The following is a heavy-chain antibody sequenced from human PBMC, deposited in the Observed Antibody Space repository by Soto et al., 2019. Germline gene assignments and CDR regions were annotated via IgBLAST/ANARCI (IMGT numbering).Heavy chain of an antibody. CDR2: ISSSSSYI. Sequence: LRLSCAASGFTLSSYSMNWVRQAPGKGLERVSSISSSSSYIYYADSVQGRSTISIDKAQDSLYLQINSLTAEDTAVYYRPRGARGTPYYGDFPHYDYRMVVWGQGTTATVSS. J-gene: IGHJ6*02. D-gene: IGHD4-17*01. V-gene: IGHV3-21*01. CDR1: GFTLSSYS. CDR3: PRGARGTPYYGDFPHYDYRMVV.